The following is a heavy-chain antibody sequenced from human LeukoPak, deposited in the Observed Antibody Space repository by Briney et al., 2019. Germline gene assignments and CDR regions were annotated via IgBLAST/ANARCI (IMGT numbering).Heavy chain of an antibody. CDR2: IYWSGRT. V-gene: IGHV4-39*07. J-gene: IGHJ3*02. CDR3: ATLTTMITFRAFDI. CDR1: GGSISSSSYY. D-gene: IGHD3-16*01. Sequence: PSETLSLTCTVSGGSISSSSYYWGWIRQPPGKGLEWIGSIYWSGRTYYNPSLKSRVTISVDTSKNQFSLKLSSVTAADTAVYYCATLTTMITFRAFDIWGQGTMVTVSS.